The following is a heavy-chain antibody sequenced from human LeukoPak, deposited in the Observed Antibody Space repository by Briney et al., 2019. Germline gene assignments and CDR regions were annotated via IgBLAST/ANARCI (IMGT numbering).Heavy chain of an antibody. CDR1: GFTFSDYY. Sequence: PGGSLRLSCAASGFTFSDYYMSWMRQAPGQGLEWVSYISTSGSTIYHADSVKGRFTISRDNAKNSLYLQMTSLRVDDTAIYYCARDPGFSSFDYWGQGTLVTVSS. J-gene: IGHJ4*02. V-gene: IGHV3-11*04. D-gene: IGHD3-3*02. CDR2: ISTSGSTI. CDR3: ARDPGFSSFDY.